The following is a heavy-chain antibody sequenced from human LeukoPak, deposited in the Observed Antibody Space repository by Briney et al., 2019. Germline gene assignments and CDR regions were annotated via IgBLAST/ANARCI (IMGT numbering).Heavy chain of an antibody. CDR2: INPSGGST. Sequence: ASVKVSCKASGYTFTSYYTHWVRQAPGQGLEWMGIINPSGGSTSYAQKFQGRVTMTRDTSTSTVYMELSSLRSEDTAVYYCARDLGSGWYEVGYYFDYWGQGTLVTVSS. CDR1: GYTFTSYY. D-gene: IGHD6-13*01. CDR3: ARDLGSGWYEVGYYFDY. V-gene: IGHV1-46*01. J-gene: IGHJ4*02.